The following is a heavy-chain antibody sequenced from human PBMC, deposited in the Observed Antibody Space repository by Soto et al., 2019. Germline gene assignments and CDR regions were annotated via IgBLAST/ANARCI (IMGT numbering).Heavy chain of an antibody. D-gene: IGHD3-3*01. J-gene: IGHJ5*02. Sequence: SETLSLTCTVSGGSVGSGSYYWSWIRQPPGKGLEWIGYVYYSGSTNYNPSLKSRVTISVDTSKNQFSLKLSSVTAADTAVYYFARSYDFLSGYRKYNWFDPWGQGTLVTVSS. CDR1: GGSVGSGSYY. V-gene: IGHV4-61*01. CDR2: VYYSGST. CDR3: ARSYDFLSGYRKYNWFDP.